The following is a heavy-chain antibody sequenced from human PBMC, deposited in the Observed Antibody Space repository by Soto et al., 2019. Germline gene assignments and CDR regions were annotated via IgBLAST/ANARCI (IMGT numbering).Heavy chain of an antibody. CDR2: IYHSGIT. J-gene: IGHJ5*02. D-gene: IGHD2-21*01. CDR3: ATLPPRLVVVFTEMPT. V-gene: IGHV4-31*09. Sequence: SETLSLTCTVSGGSISSGGYYWSWIRQHPGKGLEWIGYIYHSGITNYNPSLRSRVSMSVDKSNNEFSLSLTSVTAADTAVYYCATLPPRLVVVFTEMPTWGQGILVTVSS. CDR1: GGSISSGGYY.